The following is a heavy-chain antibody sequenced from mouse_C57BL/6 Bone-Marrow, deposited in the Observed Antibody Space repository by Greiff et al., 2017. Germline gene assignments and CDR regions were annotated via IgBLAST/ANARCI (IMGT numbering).Heavy chain of an antibody. CDR2: INPGSGGT. CDR1: GYAFTNYL. J-gene: IGHJ4*01. CDR3: ARLPYYYGSTYAMDY. Sequence: QVQLKESGAELVRPGTSVKVSCKASGYAFTNYLIEWVKQRPGQGLEWIGVINPGSGGTNYNEKFKGKATLTADTSSSTAYMQLSSLTSGDSAVYFCARLPYYYGSTYAMDYWGQGTSVTVSS. D-gene: IGHD1-1*01. V-gene: IGHV1-54*01.